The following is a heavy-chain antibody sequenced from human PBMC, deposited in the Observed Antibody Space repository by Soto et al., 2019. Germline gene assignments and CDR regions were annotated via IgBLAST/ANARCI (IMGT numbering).Heavy chain of an antibody. CDR3: AREDILGTRSFDY. Sequence: EVHLVESGGGVVQSGGSLRLSCAASGFSFSMYSMNWVRQAPGKGLEWVSYISSNSATIYDTDSGRGRFTISRDNAKNSLYLQMNSLRDEDTAVYYCAREDILGTRSFDYWGQGTLVTVSS. CDR1: GFSFSMYS. D-gene: IGHD1-26*01. CDR2: ISSNSATI. V-gene: IGHV3-48*02. J-gene: IGHJ4*02.